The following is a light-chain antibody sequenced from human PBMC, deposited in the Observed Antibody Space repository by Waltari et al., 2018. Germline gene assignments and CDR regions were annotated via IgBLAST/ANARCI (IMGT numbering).Light chain of an antibody. Sequence: EVVLTQSPGTLSLSPGERATLSCRASQSISANHLVWYQQKLGQAPRLRIYGASSRATGVPDRFSGSGSGTDFTLTISRLEPEDFAVYYCQQYYDVPYTFGRGTRLEIK. CDR2: GAS. J-gene: IGKJ2*01. CDR1: QSISANH. CDR3: QQYYDVPYT. V-gene: IGKV3-20*01.